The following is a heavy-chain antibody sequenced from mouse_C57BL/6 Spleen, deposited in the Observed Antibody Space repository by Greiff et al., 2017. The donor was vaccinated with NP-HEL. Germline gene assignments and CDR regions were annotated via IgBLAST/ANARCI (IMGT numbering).Heavy chain of an antibody. Sequence: VQLQQSGAELVKPGASVKLSCKASGYTFTSYWMQWVKQRPGQGLEWIGEIDPSDSYTNYNQKFKGKATLTVDTSSSTAYMQLSSLTSEDSAVYYCARSGHYYGSSYGYFDVWGTGTTVTVSS. D-gene: IGHD1-1*01. V-gene: IGHV1-50*01. J-gene: IGHJ1*03. CDR1: GYTFTSYW. CDR3: ARSGHYYGSSYGYFDV. CDR2: IDPSDSYT.